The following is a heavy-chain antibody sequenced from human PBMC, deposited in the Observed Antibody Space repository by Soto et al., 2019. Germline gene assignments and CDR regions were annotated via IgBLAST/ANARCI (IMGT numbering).Heavy chain of an antibody. CDR2: IYYRGST. V-gene: IGHV4-39*01. Sequence: QLQLQESGPGLVKPSETLSLTCTVSGGSISSSSYYWGWIRQPPGKGLEWIGSIYYRGSTYYNPSLQRRVTISVGTYKKQYALKLSSVTAADTPGYDCARQGYKFADFDYLGQGTRVTVS. J-gene: IGHJ4*02. D-gene: IGHD5-12*01. CDR1: GGSISSSSYY. CDR3: ARQGYKFADFDY.